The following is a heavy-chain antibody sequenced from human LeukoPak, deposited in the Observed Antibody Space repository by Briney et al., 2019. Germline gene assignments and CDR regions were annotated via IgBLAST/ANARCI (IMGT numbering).Heavy chain of an antibody. CDR3: AKDLPVTIDGNWFDP. CDR1: GFTFSSYA. V-gene: IGHV3-23*01. CDR2: ISGSGGST. Sequence: GGSLRLSCAASGFTFSSYAMSWVRQAPGKGLEWVSAISGSGGSTYYADSVKGRFTISRDNSKNTLYLQMNSLRAGDTAVYYCAKDLPVTIDGNWFDPWGQGTLVTVSS. J-gene: IGHJ5*02. D-gene: IGHD4-17*01.